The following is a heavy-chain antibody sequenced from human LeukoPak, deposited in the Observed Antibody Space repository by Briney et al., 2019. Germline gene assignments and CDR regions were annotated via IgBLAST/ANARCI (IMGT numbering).Heavy chain of an antibody. J-gene: IGHJ3*02. V-gene: IGHV4-59*01. CDR1: GGSISSYY. CDR2: IYYSGST. D-gene: IGHD4-11*01. CDR3: ARDDYSGAFDI. Sequence: SETLSLTCTVSGGSISSYYWSWIRQPPGKGLEWIGYIYYSGSTNYNPSLKSRVTISVDTSKNQFSLKLSSVTAAGTAVYYCARDDYSGAFDIWGQGTMVTVSS.